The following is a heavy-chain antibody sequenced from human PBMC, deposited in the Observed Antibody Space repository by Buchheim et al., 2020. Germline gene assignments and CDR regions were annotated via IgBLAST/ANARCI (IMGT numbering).Heavy chain of an antibody. Sequence: EVQLLESGGGLVQPGGSLRLSCAASGFTFSSYAMSWVRQAPGKGLEWVSAISGSGGSTYYVDSVKGRFTISRDHSKNTLYLQMNSLRAEDTAVYYCAKVNGDCSGGSCYSYYFDYWGQGTL. CDR2: ISGSGGST. V-gene: IGHV3-23*01. D-gene: IGHD2-15*01. CDR1: GFTFSSYA. J-gene: IGHJ4*02. CDR3: AKVNGDCSGGSCYSYYFDY.